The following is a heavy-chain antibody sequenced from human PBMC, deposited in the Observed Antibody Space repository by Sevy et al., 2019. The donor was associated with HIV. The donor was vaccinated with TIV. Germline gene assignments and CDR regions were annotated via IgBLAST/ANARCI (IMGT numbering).Heavy chain of an antibody. CDR2: ISSSGRST. V-gene: IGHV3-23*01. D-gene: IGHD2-15*01. CDR3: AKGYCSGGSCPRDYYYYGMDV. Sequence: GGSLRLSCAASGFTFSSYAMNWVRQAPGKGLEWVSSISSSGRSTYYADSVEGRFTSSRDNSENTLYLEMNGLRADDTAVYYCAKGYCSGGSCPRDYYYYGMDVWGQGPTVTVSS. J-gene: IGHJ6*02. CDR1: GFTFSSYA.